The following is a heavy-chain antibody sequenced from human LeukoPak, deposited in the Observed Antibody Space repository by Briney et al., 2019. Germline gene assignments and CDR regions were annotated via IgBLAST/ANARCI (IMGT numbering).Heavy chain of an antibody. J-gene: IGHJ4*02. CDR2: IYSSGST. D-gene: IGHD3-10*01. V-gene: IGHV3-53*01. CDR3: AREFYYGSGSYDY. Sequence: GGSLRLSCAAPGFTVSNNFTGWVRQAPGKGLDWVSIIYSSGSTYYADSVKGRFTISRDNAKNSLYLQMNSLRAEDTAVYYCAREFYYGSGSYDYWGQGTLVTVSS. CDR1: GFTVSNNF.